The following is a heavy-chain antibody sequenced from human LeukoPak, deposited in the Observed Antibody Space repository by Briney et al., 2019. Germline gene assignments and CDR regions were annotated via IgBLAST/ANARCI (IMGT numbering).Heavy chain of an antibody. J-gene: IGHJ4*02. CDR1: GFTFSSYA. CDR3: ASSGRYSRGSYFDY. D-gene: IGHD6-13*01. CDR2: IYSGGST. V-gene: IGHV3-53*01. Sequence: GGSLRLSCAASGFTFSSYAMTWVRQAPGKGLEWVSVIYSGGSTYYADSAKGRFTISRDNSKNTQYLQMNSLRAEDTAVYYCASSGRYSRGSYFDYWGQGTLVTVSS.